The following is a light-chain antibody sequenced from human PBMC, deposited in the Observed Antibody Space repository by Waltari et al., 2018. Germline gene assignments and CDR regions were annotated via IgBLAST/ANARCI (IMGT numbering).Light chain of an antibody. CDR1: QGISNW. Sequence: DIQMTQSPSSLSASVGDRVTITCRASQGISNWLAWYQQKPGKAPRLLIYRASNLETGVPSRFSGSGSGTDFTLTITSLQPEDIATYFCQQHDNSPFTFGPGTKLDIK. CDR3: QQHDNSPFT. J-gene: IGKJ3*01. V-gene: IGKV1-33*01. CDR2: RAS.